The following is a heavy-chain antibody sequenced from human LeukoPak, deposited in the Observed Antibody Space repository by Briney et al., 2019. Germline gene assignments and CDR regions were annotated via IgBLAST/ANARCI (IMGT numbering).Heavy chain of an antibody. V-gene: IGHV3-66*01. CDR1: GFTVSSNY. CDR2: IYSGGST. CDR3: ARELRY. J-gene: IGHJ4*02. Sequence: GGSLRLSCAAFGFTVSSNYMSWVRQAPGKGLEWVSVIYSGGSTYYADSLKGRFTISRDNFKNTLYLQMNSLRAEDTAVYYCARELRYWGQGTLVTVSS.